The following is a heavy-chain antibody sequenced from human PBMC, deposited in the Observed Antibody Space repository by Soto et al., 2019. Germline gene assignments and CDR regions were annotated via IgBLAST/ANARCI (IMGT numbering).Heavy chain of an antibody. V-gene: IGHV4-34*01. CDR3: AGESAGFFWSGYYPFDS. Sequence: SETLSLTCAVYGGSFSNHYWSWVRQSPGKGLEWIGEIKQSGSTNYNPSLTSRVTISIDTSKNQFSLKLSSLTAADTALYYCAGESAGFFWSGYYPFDSWGQGTLVTVSS. D-gene: IGHD3-3*01. CDR1: GGSFSNHY. CDR2: IKQSGST. J-gene: IGHJ4*02.